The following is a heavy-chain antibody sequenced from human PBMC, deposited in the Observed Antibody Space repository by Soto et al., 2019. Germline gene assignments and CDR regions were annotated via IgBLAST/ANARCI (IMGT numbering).Heavy chain of an antibody. J-gene: IGHJ4*02. Sequence: QSQTLSLTCTVSGGSISSGDYYWSWIRQPPGKGLEWIGYIYYSGSTYYNPSLKSRVTISVDTSKNQFSLKLSSVTAADTAVYYCARATYYDILTGYYIFDYWGQGTLVTVSS. CDR1: GGSISSGDYY. CDR3: ARATYYDILTGYYIFDY. CDR2: IYYSGST. D-gene: IGHD3-9*01. V-gene: IGHV4-30-4*01.